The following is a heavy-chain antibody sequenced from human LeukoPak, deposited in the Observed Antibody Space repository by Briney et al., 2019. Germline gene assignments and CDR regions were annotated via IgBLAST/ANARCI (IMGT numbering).Heavy chain of an antibody. V-gene: IGHV4-34*01. CDR1: GGSFSGYY. CDR3: ARGPPSVAATPFDY. J-gene: IGHJ4*02. D-gene: IGHD2-15*01. Sequence: SETLSLTCAVYGGSFSGYYWSWLRQPPGKGLEWIGEINHSGSTNYNPSLKSRVTISVDTSKNQFSLKLSSVTAADTAVYYCARGPPSVAATPFDYWGQGTLVTVSS. CDR2: INHSGST.